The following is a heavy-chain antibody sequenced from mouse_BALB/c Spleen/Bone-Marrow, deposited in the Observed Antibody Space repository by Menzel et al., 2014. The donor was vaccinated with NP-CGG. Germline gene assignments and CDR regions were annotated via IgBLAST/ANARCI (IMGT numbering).Heavy chain of an antibody. CDR2: IWAGGST. CDR3: ASLYLFAY. Sequence: QVQLKESGPGLVAPSQSLSITCTVSGFSLTSYGVHWVRQPPGKGLEWLGVIWAGGSTNYNSALMSRLSISKDNSKSXFFLKMNSLQTDDTAMYYCASLYLFAYWGQGTLVTVSA. J-gene: IGHJ3*01. D-gene: IGHD5-1-1*01. V-gene: IGHV2-9*02. CDR1: GFSLTSYG.